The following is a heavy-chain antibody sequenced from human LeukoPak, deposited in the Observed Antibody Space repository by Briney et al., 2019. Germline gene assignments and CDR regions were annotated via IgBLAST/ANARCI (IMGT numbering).Heavy chain of an antibody. Sequence: GGSLRLSCAASGFTFEDYAMHWVRQAPGKGLEWVSGISWKSGNIDNADSVKGRFTISRDNAKNSLYLQMNSLRADDTALYYCAKDLGELPSTFDFWGQGTPVTVSS. J-gene: IGHJ4*02. CDR1: GFTFEDYA. CDR2: ISWKSGNI. V-gene: IGHV3-9*01. CDR3: AKDLGELPSTFDF. D-gene: IGHD3-16*02.